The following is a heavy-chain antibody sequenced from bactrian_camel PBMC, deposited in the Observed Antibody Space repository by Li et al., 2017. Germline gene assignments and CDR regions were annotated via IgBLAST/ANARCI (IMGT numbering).Heavy chain of an antibody. J-gene: IGHJ6*01. CDR3: AADHNFRAYCYTPSDFGF. D-gene: IGHD1*01. CDR2: IHYNYGT. CDR1: GISLRSAFC. Sequence: HVQLVESGGGSVQAGESLRLSCAGTGISLRSAFCVGWFRQTPGQEREGVASIHYNYGTNYADSVKGRFTISKDGKKNTLYLQMDNLKPEDTATYYCAADHNFRAYCYTPSDFGFWGQGTQVTVS. V-gene: IGHV3S53*01.